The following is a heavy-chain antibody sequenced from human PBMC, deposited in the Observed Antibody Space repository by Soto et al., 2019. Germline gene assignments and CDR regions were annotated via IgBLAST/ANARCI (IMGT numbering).Heavy chain of an antibody. CDR2: INDRGSI. CDR1: GGSVSGYY. Sequence: QVQLQQWGAGPLRPLETLSLTCGVSGGSVSGYYWAWIRQSPGKGLEWIGEINDRGSINYNPSLESRVSISVDPSKNHYSLKLRSVAAADPAVYYCARESHDIMTGPPWVWYFDLWGRGTLVTV. D-gene: IGHD3-9*01. CDR3: ARESHDIMTGPPWVWYFDL. V-gene: IGHV4-34*01. J-gene: IGHJ2*01.